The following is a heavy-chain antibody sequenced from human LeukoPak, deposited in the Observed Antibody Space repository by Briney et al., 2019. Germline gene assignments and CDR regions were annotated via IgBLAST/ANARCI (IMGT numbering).Heavy chain of an antibody. Sequence: TPGGSLRLSCAASGFTFSSYSMNWVRQAPGKGLEWVSSISSSSSYIYYADSVKGRFTISRDNAKNSLYLQMNSLRAEDTAVYYRARDRDYEYAFDIWGQGTMVTVSS. V-gene: IGHV3-21*01. J-gene: IGHJ3*02. CDR2: ISSSSSYI. CDR3: ARDRDYEYAFDI. CDR1: GFTFSSYS. D-gene: IGHD3-22*01.